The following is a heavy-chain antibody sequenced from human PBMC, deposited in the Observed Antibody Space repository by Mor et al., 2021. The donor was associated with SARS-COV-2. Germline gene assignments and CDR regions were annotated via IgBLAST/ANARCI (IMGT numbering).Heavy chain of an antibody. V-gene: IGHV3-23*01. J-gene: IGHJ4*02. Sequence: GSGGSTYYADSVKGRFTISRDNSKNTLYLQMNSLRAEDTAVYYCAKVNDDFWSGYSYFDYWGQGTLVTVSS. CDR3: AKVNDDFWSGYSYFDY. CDR2: GSGGST. D-gene: IGHD3-3*01.